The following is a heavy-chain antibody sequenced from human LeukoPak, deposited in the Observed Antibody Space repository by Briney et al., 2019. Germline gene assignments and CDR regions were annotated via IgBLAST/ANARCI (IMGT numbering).Heavy chain of an antibody. CDR3: ARWYRYYYGSGSYYTKSYYYYYMDV. CDR2: IYTSGST. V-gene: IGHV4-4*07. Sequence: SETLSLTCTVSGGSISSYYWSWIRQPAGKGLEWIGRIYTSGSTNYNPSLKSRVTMSVDTSKNQFSLKLSSVTAADTAVYYCARWYRYYYGSGSYYTKSYYYYYMDVWGKGTTVTVSS. CDR1: GGSISSYY. J-gene: IGHJ6*03. D-gene: IGHD3-10*01.